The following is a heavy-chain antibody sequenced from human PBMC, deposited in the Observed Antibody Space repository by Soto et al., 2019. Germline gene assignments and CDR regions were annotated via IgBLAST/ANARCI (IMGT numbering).Heavy chain of an antibody. CDR3: ARPGYSSSFRAFDY. CDR2: IYPGDSDT. V-gene: IGHV5-51*01. J-gene: IGHJ4*02. D-gene: IGHD6-13*01. Sequence: ESLKISCKGSGYSFTSYWIGWVRQMPGKGLEWMGIIYPGDSDTRYSPSFQGQVTFSADKSITTAYLQWSSLKASDTAMYYCARPGYSSSFRAFDYWGQGTLFTVSS. CDR1: GYSFTSYW.